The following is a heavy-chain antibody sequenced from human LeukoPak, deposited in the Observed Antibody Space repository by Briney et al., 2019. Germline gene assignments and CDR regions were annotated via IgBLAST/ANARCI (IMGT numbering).Heavy chain of an antibody. Sequence: ASVKVSCKASGYTFTSYGISWVRQAPGQGLEWMGWISAYNGNTNYAQKLQGRVTMTTDTSTSTAYMELRSLRSDDTAVYYCASSAGYDILTAYLLDYWGQGTLVTVSS. CDR2: ISAYNGNT. J-gene: IGHJ4*02. CDR1: GYTFTSYG. V-gene: IGHV1-18*01. D-gene: IGHD3-9*01. CDR3: ASSAGYDILTAYLLDY.